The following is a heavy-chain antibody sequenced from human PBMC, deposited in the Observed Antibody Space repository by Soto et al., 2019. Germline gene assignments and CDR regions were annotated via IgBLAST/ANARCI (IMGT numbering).Heavy chain of an antibody. CDR3: ARLGEKWELPAH. CDR2: IYYSGST. D-gene: IGHD1-26*01. V-gene: IGHV4-39*01. CDR1: GGSISSSSYS. Sequence: QLQLQESGPGLVKPSETLSLTCTVSGGSISSSSYSWGWIRQPPGKGLEWIGSIYYSGSTYYNPSPKSRITMSVDTSKNQFSLKLSSVTAADTAVYYCARLGEKWELPAHWGQGTLVTVSS. J-gene: IGHJ4*02.